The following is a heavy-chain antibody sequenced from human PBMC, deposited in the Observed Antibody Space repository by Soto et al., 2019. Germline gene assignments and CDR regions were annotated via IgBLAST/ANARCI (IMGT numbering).Heavy chain of an antibody. CDR2: IYHSGST. CDR3: ARHQAFYDFWSGYFRN. D-gene: IGHD3-3*01. CDR1: SGSISSSNW. J-gene: IGHJ4*02. Sequence: SETLSLTCAVSSGSISSSNWWSWVRQPPGRGLGWIGEIYHSGSTNYNPSLKSRVTISVDKSKNQFSLKLSSVTAADTAVYYCARHQAFYDFWSGYFRNWGQGTLVTVSS. V-gene: IGHV4-4*02.